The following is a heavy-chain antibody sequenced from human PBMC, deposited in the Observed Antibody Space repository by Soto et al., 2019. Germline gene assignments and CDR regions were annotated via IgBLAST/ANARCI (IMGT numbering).Heavy chain of an antibody. J-gene: IGHJ6*02. D-gene: IGHD6-13*01. V-gene: IGHV1-18*01. CDR2: ISAYNGNT. CDR1: GYTFTSYG. CDR3: ARRGGIAAAGAHYYYGMDV. Sequence: QVQLVQSGAEVKKPGASVKVSCKASGYTFTSYGISWVRQAPGQGLEWMGWISAYNGNTNYAQKLQGRVTMTTDTXXSXAYXELRSLRSDDTAVYYCARRGGIAAAGAHYYYGMDVWGQGTTVTVSS.